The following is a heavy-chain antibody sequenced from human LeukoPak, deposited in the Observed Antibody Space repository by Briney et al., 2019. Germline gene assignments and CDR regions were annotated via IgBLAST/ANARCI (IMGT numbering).Heavy chain of an antibody. CDR3: ARGAAYYYDSSGYFDC. J-gene: IGHJ4*02. CDR2: INPNSGGT. V-gene: IGHV1-2*02. Sequence: GASVKVSCKASGYTFTGYYMHWVRQAPGQGLEWMGWINPNSGGTNYAQKFQGRVTMTRDTSISTAYMELSRLRSDDTAVYYCARGAAYYYDSSGYFDCWGQGTLVTVSS. CDR1: GYTFTGYY. D-gene: IGHD3-22*01.